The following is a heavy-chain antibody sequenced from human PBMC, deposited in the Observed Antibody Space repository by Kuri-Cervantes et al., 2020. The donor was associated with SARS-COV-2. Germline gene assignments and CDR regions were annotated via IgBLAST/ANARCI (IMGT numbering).Heavy chain of an antibody. Sequence: GSLRLSCTVSGGSISSSSYYWGWIRQPPGKGLEWIGSIYYSGSTYYNPSLTSRVTISVDTSKNQFSLKLSSVTAADTAVYYCAGPRWNSAYRDVWGKGTTVTVSS. CDR1: GGSISSSSYY. CDR3: AGPRWNSAYRDV. D-gene: IGHD1-7*01. CDR2: IYYSGST. J-gene: IGHJ6*03. V-gene: IGHV4-39*01.